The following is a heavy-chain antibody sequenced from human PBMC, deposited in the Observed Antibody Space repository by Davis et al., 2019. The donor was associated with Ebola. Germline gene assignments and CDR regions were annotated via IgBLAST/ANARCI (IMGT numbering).Heavy chain of an antibody. D-gene: IGHD4-17*01. CDR1: GGSISSYY. Sequence: MPSETLSLTCTVSGGSISSYYWSWIRQPPGKGLEWIGYIYYSGNAYYNPSLKSRVTISVDTSKNQFSLKVNSVTAADTAVYYCVRGWPSTVTTDYYAMDAWGKGTTVTVSS. CDR3: VRGWPSTVTTDYYAMDA. J-gene: IGHJ6*04. CDR2: IYYSGNA. V-gene: IGHV4-59*06.